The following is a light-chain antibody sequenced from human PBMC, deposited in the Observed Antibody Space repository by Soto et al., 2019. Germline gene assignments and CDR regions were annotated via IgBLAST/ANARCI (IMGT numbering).Light chain of an antibody. CDR1: SSDVGHPYNY. CDR2: KVS. Sequence: QSALTQPASVSRSPGQSITISCTGTSSDVGHPYNYVSWYQQHPGKAPKLLIFKVSNRPSGISGRFSGSKSGNTASLTISGLQAEDEADYYCMSYIDSTSTHWVLGGGTQLTVL. V-gene: IGLV2-14*03. CDR3: MSYIDSTSTHWV. J-gene: IGLJ3*02.